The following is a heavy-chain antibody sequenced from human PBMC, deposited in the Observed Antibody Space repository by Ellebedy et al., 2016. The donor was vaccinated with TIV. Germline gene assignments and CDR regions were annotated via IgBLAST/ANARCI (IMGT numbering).Heavy chain of an antibody. J-gene: IGHJ4*02. V-gene: IGHV3-11*01. Sequence: PGGSLRLSCAASGFIFGDYYMSWVRQAPGKGLEWVSYITNTGSNTYYADSVKGRFTISRDSSKNTLYLQMNSLRAEDTAVYYCARDAAGNGGKLDYWGQGALVTVSS. D-gene: IGHD4-23*01. CDR3: ARDAAGNGGKLDY. CDR1: GFIFGDYY. CDR2: ITNTGSNT.